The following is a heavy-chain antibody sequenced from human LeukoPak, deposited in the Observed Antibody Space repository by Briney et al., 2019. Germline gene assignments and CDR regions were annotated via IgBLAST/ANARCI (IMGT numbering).Heavy chain of an antibody. CDR2: ISSSSSYT. CDR3: ARRSPPLGVLRYFDWFLTFDP. D-gene: IGHD3-9*01. CDR1: GFTFSDYY. J-gene: IGHJ5*02. V-gene: IGHV3-11*06. Sequence: NPGGSLRLSCAASGFTFSDYYMSWIRQAPGKGLEWVSYISSSSSYTNYADSVKGRFTISRDNAKNSLYLQMNSLRAEDTAVYYCARRSPPLGVLRYFDWFLTFDPWGQGTLVTVSS.